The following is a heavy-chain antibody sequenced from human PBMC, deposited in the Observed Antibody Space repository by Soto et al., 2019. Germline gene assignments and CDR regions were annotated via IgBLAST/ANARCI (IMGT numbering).Heavy chain of an antibody. V-gene: IGHV1-69*17. Sequence: QVLLVQSGAEVKKPGSSVKVSCKVSGGSFSTYTLTWVRQAPGQGLEWMGGIIPMFGIIHYAQKFQGRVTITADRSTTTAYMELISLRSDDTAVYYCAILTPITGVYWGQGAQVTVSS. D-gene: IGHD5-12*01. J-gene: IGHJ4*02. CDR3: AILTPITGVY. CDR2: IIPMFGII. CDR1: GGSFSTYT.